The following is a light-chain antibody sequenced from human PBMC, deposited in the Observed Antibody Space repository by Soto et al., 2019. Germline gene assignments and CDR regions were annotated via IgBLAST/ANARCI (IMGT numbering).Light chain of an antibody. J-gene: IGLJ3*02. CDR3: SSYAGTNNLGV. V-gene: IGLV2-8*01. Sequence: QSALTQPPSASGSPGQSVTISCTGTSSDIGGYNFVSWYQQHPGKAPKLIIYGVNKRPSGVPDRFSGSKSGNTASLTVSGLQADDEGDYYCSSYAGTNNLGVFGGGTKLTVL. CDR1: SSDIGGYNF. CDR2: GVN.